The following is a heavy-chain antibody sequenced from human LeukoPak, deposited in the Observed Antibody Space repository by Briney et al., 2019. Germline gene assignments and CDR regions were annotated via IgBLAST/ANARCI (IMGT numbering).Heavy chain of an antibody. CDR1: GGCISSCGYY. CDR2: IYYSGST. CDR3: ARAPIVVVTAGAFDI. J-gene: IGHJ3*02. D-gene: IGHD2-21*02. V-gene: IGHV4-31*03. Sequence: PSETLSLTCTVSGGCISSCGYYWSWIRQHPGKGLEWIGYIYYSGSTYYNPSLKSRVTISVDTSKNQFSLKLSSVTAADTAVYYCARAPIVVVTAGAFDIWGQGTMVTVSS.